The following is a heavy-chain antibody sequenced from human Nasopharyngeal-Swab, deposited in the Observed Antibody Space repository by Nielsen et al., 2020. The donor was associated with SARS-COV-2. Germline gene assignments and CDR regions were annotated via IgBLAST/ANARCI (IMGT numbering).Heavy chain of an antibody. Sequence: GESLKISCAASGFTFSSYWMDWVRQAPGKGLVWVSRINSDGSSTSYADSVKGRFTISRDNAKNTLYLQMNSLRAEDTAVYYCARSPTEYSNYAFGYWGQGTLVTVSS. V-gene: IGHV3-74*01. CDR1: GFTFSSYW. CDR2: INSDGSST. J-gene: IGHJ4*02. D-gene: IGHD4-11*01. CDR3: ARSPTEYSNYAFGY.